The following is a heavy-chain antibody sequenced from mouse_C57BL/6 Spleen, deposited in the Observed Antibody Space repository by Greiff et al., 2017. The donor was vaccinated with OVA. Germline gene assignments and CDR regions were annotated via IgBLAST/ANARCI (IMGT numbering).Heavy chain of an antibody. Sequence: VQLQQSGAELARPGASVKMSCKASGYTFTSYTMHWVKQRPGQGLEWIGYINPSSGYTKYNQKFKDKATLTAVKSSSTAYMQLSSLTSEDSAVYYCAKEGIYYDYDVYFDVWGTGTTVTVSS. J-gene: IGHJ1*03. CDR2: INPSSGYT. D-gene: IGHD2-4*01. CDR3: AKEGIYYDYDVYFDV. V-gene: IGHV1-4*01. CDR1: GYTFTSYT.